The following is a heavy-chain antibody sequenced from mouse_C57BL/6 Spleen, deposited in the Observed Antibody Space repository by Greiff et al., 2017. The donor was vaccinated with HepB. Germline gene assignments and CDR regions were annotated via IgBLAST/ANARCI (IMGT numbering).Heavy chain of an antibody. J-gene: IGHJ2*01. CDR2: IWTGGGT. CDR3: ARNHYYYGSGYFDY. Sequence: QVQLQQSGPGLVAPSQSLSITCTVSGFSLTSYAISWVRQPPGKGLEWLGVIWTGGGTNYNSALKSRLSISKDNSKSQVFLKMNSLQTDDTARYYCARNHYYYGSGYFDYWGQGTTLTVSS. CDR1: GFSLTSYA. V-gene: IGHV2-9-1*01. D-gene: IGHD1-1*01.